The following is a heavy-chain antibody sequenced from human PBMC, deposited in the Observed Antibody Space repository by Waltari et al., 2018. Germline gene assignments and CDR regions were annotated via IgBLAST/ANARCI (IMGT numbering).Heavy chain of an antibody. CDR2: IWYDGSNK. Sequence: QVQLVESGGGVVQPGRSLRLSCAASGFTFSSYGMQWVRQAPGKGLEWVEVIWYDGSNKYYADSVKCRFTISRDNSKNTLYLQMNGLRAEDTAVYYCASVGAYCGGDCYPDYWGQGTLVTVSS. CDR3: ASVGAYCGGDCYPDY. CDR1: GFTFSSYG. J-gene: IGHJ4*02. D-gene: IGHD2-21*02. V-gene: IGHV3-33*01.